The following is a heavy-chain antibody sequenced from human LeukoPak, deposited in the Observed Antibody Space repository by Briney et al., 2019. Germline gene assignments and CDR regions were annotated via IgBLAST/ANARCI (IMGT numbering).Heavy chain of an antibody. CDR1: GGTFSSYA. Sequence: VASVKVSCKASGGTFSSYAISWVRQAPGQGLEWMGRIIPILGIANYAQKFQGRVTITADKSTSTAYMELSSLRSEDTAVYYCARCSMWLEGPPWFDPWGQGTLVTVSS. V-gene: IGHV1-69*04. CDR3: ARCSMWLEGPPWFDP. J-gene: IGHJ5*02. CDR2: IIPILGIA. D-gene: IGHD6-19*01.